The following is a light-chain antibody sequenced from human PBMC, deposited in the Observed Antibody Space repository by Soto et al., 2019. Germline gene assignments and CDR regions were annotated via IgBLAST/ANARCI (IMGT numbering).Light chain of an antibody. Sequence: VLTQSPATLSLSPGEMATLSCRASQFLSSYLAWYQQKPGQPPRLLIYDTSNRATGIPARFSGSRSGTDFTLTISSLEPEDFAVYYCQQRSHWVTFGQGTRLEIK. CDR3: QQRSHWVT. CDR2: DTS. J-gene: IGKJ5*01. V-gene: IGKV3-11*01. CDR1: QFLSSY.